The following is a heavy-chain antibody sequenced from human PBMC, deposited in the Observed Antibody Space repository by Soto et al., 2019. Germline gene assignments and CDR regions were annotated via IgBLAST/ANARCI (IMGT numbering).Heavy chain of an antibody. J-gene: IGHJ4*02. CDR1: GGSFSGYY. V-gene: IGHV4-34*01. D-gene: IGHD6-13*01. CDR2: INYSGCA. CDR3: ATSYGNAWYTS. Sequence: SETLSLTCAVYGGSFSGYYWSWIRQPPGKGLEWIGDINYSGCAHYNPSLKSRLTVSVDRSKNQFTLQLTSVTAEDTAVYYCATSYGNAWYTSWGQGTQVTVSS.